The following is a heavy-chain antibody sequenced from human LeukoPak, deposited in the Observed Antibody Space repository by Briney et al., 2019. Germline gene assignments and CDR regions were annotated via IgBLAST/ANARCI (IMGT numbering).Heavy chain of an antibody. J-gene: IGHJ4*02. V-gene: IGHV4-59*08. Sequence: SETLSLTCTVSGGSISSYYWSWIRQPPGKGLEWIAYISDIGSINYNPSLKSRVTISLDTSKNQISLKLSSVTAADTAVYYCAGHHPRNTVDFWGQGTLVTVSS. D-gene: IGHD2/OR15-2a*01. CDR2: ISDIGSI. CDR3: AGHHPRNTVDF. CDR1: GGSISSYY.